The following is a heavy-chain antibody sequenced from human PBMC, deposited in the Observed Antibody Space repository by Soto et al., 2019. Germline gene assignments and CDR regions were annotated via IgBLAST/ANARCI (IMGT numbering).Heavy chain of an antibody. D-gene: IGHD3-22*01. CDR2: IIPIFGTA. CDR3: ARDQRGPYYDSSGYLTYGLDV. J-gene: IGHJ6*02. Sequence: GASVKVSCKASGGTFSSYAISWVRQAPGQGLEWMGGIIPIFGTANYAQKLQGRVTITADESTSTAYMELSSLRSEDTAVYYCARDQRGPYYDSSGYLTYGLDVWGQGTTVTVSS. CDR1: GGTFSSYA. V-gene: IGHV1-69*13.